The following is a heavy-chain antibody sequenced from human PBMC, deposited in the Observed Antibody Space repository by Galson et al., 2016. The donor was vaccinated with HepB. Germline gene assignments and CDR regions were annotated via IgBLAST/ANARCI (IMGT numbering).Heavy chain of an antibody. J-gene: IGHJ6*02. CDR1: GYTFTTYG. Sequence: SVKVSCKASGYTFTTYGISWVRQAPGQGLEWMGWISGYNGNTHYAQKFQDRVTLTRDTSTGTAYMALWSLTSDDTAVYYCAREDWNPRYYFNGMDVWGQGTTVTVSS. V-gene: IGHV1-18*01. CDR3: AREDWNPRYYFNGMDV. CDR2: ISGYNGNT. D-gene: IGHD1-1*01.